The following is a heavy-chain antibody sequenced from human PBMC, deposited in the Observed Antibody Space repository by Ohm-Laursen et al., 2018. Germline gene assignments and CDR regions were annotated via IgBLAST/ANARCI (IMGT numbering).Heavy chain of an antibody. V-gene: IGHV1-2*02. CDR2: INPNSGGT. Sequence: ASVKVSCKTSGYTFTGYYLHWVRQAPGQGIEWMGWINPNSGGTNYAQKFQGRVTMTRDTPIRTAYMDLSRLRSDDTAVYYCARDLSNYYDARVAFDIWGQGTMVTVSS. D-gene: IGHD3-16*01. CDR3: ARDLSNYYDARVAFDI. J-gene: IGHJ3*02. CDR1: GYTFTGYY.